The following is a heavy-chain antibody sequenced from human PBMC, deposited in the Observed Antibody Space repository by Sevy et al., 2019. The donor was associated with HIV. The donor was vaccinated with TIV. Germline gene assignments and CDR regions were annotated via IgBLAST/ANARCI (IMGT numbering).Heavy chain of an antibody. CDR2: ISSSGSTI. CDR3: ARHPTYYDFWSGYYTGWFDP. V-gene: IGHV3-11*01. D-gene: IGHD3-3*01. Sequence: GGSLRLSCAASGFTFSDYYMSWVRQAPGKGLEWVSYISSSGSTIYYADSVKGRFTISRDNAKNSLYLQMNSLRAEDTAVYYCARHPTYYDFWSGYYTGWFDPWGQGTLVTVSS. CDR1: GFTFSDYY. J-gene: IGHJ5*02.